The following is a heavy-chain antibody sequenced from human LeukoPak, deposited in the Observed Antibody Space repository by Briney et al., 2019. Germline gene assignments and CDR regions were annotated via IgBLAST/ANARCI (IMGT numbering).Heavy chain of an antibody. CDR2: ISAYNGNT. V-gene: IGHV1-18*01. D-gene: IGHD3-10*01. Sequence: ASVKVSCKSSVYTFTSYGISWVRQAPGQGLEWMGWISAYNGNTNYAQKLQGRVTMTADTSTNTAYMELRSLRSDDTAVYYCARDPYYYGSGSYPRFDYWGQGTLVTVSS. CDR3: ARDPYYYGSGSYPRFDY. CDR1: VYTFTSYG. J-gene: IGHJ4*02.